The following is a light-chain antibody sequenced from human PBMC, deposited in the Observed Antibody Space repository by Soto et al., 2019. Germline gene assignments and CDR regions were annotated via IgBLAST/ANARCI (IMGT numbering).Light chain of an antibody. J-gene: IGLJ2*01. CDR2: EGT. Sequence: QSALTQPASVSGSPGQSITISCTGTSSDVASYDLVSWYQQHTGKAPKLMIYEGTKRPSGVSDRFSGSNSGNTASLTISGLQAEDEGDYYCCSYVGSSSPAIFGGGTKVTVL. CDR1: SSDVASYDL. CDR3: CSYVGSSSPAI. V-gene: IGLV2-23*01.